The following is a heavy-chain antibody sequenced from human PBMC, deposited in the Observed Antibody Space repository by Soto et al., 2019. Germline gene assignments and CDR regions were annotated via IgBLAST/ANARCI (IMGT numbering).Heavy chain of an antibody. D-gene: IGHD2-15*01. V-gene: IGHV4-34*01. CDR3: ARPSPYCSGGSCYFQH. CDR2: INHSGST. J-gene: IGHJ1*01. Sequence: SETLSLTCAVYGGSFSGYYWSWIRQPPGKGLEWIGEINHSGSTNYNPSLKSRVTISVDTSKNQFSLKLSSVTAADTAVYYCARPSPYCSGGSCYFQHWGQGTRVTVSS. CDR1: GGSFSGYY.